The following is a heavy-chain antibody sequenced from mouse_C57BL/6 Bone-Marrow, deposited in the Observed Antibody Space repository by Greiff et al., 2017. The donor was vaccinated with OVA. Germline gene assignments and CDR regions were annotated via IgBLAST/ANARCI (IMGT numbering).Heavy chain of an antibody. D-gene: IGHD1-1*01. V-gene: IGHV1-55*01. Sequence: QVQLQQPGAELVKPGASVKMSCKASGYTFTSYWITWVKQRPGQGLEWIGDIYPGSGSTNYNEKFKSKATMTVDTSSSTAYMQLSSLTSEDSAVYDCAREGYYYGSSYGRFDYWGQGTTLTVSS. CDR1: GYTFTSYW. J-gene: IGHJ2*01. CDR3: AREGYYYGSSYGRFDY. CDR2: IYPGSGST.